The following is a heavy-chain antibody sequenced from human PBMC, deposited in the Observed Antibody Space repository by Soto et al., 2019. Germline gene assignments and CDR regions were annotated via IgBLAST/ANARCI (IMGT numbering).Heavy chain of an antibody. Sequence: QVQLVESGGGVVQPGRSLRLSCAASGFTFSSYGMHWVRQAPGKGLEWVAVIWYDGSNKYYADSVKGRFTISRDNSKKKLYLHMNNLRAEGTAVYYWAREWCSSGYGYYYYGIDVWGQGTTVTVSS. CDR2: IWYDGSNK. J-gene: IGHJ6*02. V-gene: IGHV3-33*01. D-gene: IGHD6-13*01. CDR1: GFTFSSYG. CDR3: AREWCSSGYGYYYYGIDV.